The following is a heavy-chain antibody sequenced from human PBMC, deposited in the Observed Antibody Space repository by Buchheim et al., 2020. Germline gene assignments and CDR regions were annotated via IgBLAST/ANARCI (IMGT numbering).Heavy chain of an antibody. CDR3: ARDCSGGSCYNYFDY. CDR2: ISSSGSTI. Sequence: EVQLVESGGGLVQPGGSLRLSCAASGFTFSSYEMNWVRQAPGKGLEWVSYISSSGSTIYYADSVKGRFTISRDNAKHSLYLQMNSLRAEDTAVYYCARDCSGGSCYNYFDYWGQGTL. D-gene: IGHD2-15*01. V-gene: IGHV3-48*03. J-gene: IGHJ4*02. CDR1: GFTFSSYE.